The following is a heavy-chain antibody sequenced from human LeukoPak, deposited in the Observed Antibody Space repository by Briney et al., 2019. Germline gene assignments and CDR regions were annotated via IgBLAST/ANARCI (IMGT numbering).Heavy chain of an antibody. Sequence: PSQTLSLTCTVSGGSISSGGYYWSWIRQHPGKGLEWVGYIYYSGSTYYNPSLKSRVTISADTSKNQFSLKLSSVTAADTAVYYCARGGDYYDSSGPLPDWYFDLWGRGTLVTVSS. CDR2: IYYSGST. CDR1: GGSISSGGYY. D-gene: IGHD3-22*01. CDR3: ARGGDYYDSSGPLPDWYFDL. J-gene: IGHJ2*01. V-gene: IGHV4-31*03.